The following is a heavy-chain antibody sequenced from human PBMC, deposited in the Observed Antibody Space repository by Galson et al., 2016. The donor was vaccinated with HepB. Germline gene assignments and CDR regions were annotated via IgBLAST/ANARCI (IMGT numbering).Heavy chain of an antibody. J-gene: IGHJ3*02. D-gene: IGHD6-25*01. Sequence: SLRLSCAASGFPFSNYWMHWVRQAPGKGPVWVSRITLDGSSTTYADSVKGRFTISRDNAKNTLYLQMNSLRAEDTAVYYCAGDEAAARGWNAFDIWGQGTMVTVSS. CDR2: ITLDGSST. CDR3: AGDEAAARGWNAFDI. CDR1: GFPFSNYW. V-gene: IGHV3-74*01.